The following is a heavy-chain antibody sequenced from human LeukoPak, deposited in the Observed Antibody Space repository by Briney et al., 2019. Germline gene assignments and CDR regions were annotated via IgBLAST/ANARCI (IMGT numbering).Heavy chain of an antibody. CDR2: FYTTGSA. CDR3: ARGRELTGVAGHYSFDY. Sequence: PSETLSLTCTVSTGSMSGYFWTWLRQPAGKGLEWIGRFYTTGSAYYNPSLESRVTFSLDTSNNQFSLDVTSVTAADTAVYFCARGRELTGVAGHYSFDYWGQGILVSVSS. J-gene: IGHJ4*02. D-gene: IGHD1-26*01. CDR1: TGSMSGYF. V-gene: IGHV4-4*07.